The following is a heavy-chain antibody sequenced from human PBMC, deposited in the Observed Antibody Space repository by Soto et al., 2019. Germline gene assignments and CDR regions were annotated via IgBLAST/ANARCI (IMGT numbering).Heavy chain of an antibody. CDR2: IYYSGST. Sequence: SETLSLTCTVSGGSISGFYWSWIRQPPGKGLEWIGYIYYSGSTNYNPSLKSRVTISVDTSKNHFSLKLSSVTAADTAVYYCATRPCGDFGGYFAFRGQGNLVTVSS. CDR1: GGSISGFY. D-gene: IGHD4-17*01. CDR3: ATRPCGDFGGYFAF. V-gene: IGHV4-59*01. J-gene: IGHJ4*01.